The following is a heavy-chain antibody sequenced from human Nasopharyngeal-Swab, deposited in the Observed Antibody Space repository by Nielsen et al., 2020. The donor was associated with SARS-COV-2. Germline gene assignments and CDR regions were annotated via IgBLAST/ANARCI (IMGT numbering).Heavy chain of an antibody. CDR1: GFTFDNYE. Sequence: GESLKISCAASGFTFDNYEMNWVRQAPGKGLEWVSYISTSGVSIHYADSVRGRFTNPRDNAKKSLSLQMNSLRAEATAVYDCGRASRGWSWGQGTLVTVSS. V-gene: IGHV3-48*03. J-gene: IGHJ5*02. D-gene: IGHD6-19*01. CDR2: ISTSGVSI. CDR3: GRASRGWS.